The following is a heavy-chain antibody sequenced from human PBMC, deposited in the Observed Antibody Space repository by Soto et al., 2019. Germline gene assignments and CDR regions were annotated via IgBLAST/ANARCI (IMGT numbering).Heavy chain of an antibody. D-gene: IGHD6-13*01. CDR2: IYHSGNT. CDR1: GGSISSSNW. Sequence: QVQLQESGPGLVKPSGTLSLTCAVFGGSISSSNWWSWVRQPPGKGLEWIGEIYHSGNTNYNPSLKSRVTISVDKSKNQFSLKLSSVTAADTAVYYCARVFTPNIAAAGTFDYWGQGTLVTVSS. CDR3: ARVFTPNIAAAGTFDY. J-gene: IGHJ4*02. V-gene: IGHV4-4*02.